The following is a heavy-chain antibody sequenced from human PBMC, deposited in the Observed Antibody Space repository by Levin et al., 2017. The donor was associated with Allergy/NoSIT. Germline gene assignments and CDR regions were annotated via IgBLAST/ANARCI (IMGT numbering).Heavy chain of an antibody. CDR1: GFTFSSYS. J-gene: IGHJ4*02. D-gene: IGHD3-3*01. CDR3: ARTGTRFLTIFGVVIPYFDY. CDR2: ISSSSSYI. V-gene: IGHV3-21*01. Sequence: GASVKVSCAASGFTFSSYSMNWVRQAPGKGLEWVSSISSSSSYIYYADSVKGRFTISRDNAKNSLYLQMNSLRAEDTAVYYCARTGTRFLTIFGVVIPYFDYWGQGTLVTVSS.